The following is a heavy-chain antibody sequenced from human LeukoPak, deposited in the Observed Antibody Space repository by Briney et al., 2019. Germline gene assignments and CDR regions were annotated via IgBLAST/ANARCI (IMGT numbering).Heavy chain of an antibody. V-gene: IGHV4-61*02. J-gene: IGHJ6*03. CDR2: IYTSGST. D-gene: IGHD1-26*01. CDR3: AGRQSGSYYYYYYMDV. CDR1: GGSISSGSYY. Sequence: SETLSLTCTVSGGSISSGSYYWSWIRQPAGKGLEWIGRIYTSGSTNYNPSLKSRVTISVDTSKNQFSLKLSSVTAADTAVYYCAGRQSGSYYYYYYMDVWGKGTTVTVSS.